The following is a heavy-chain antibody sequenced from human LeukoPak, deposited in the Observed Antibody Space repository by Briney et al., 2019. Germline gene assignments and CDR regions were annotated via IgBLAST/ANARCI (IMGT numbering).Heavy chain of an antibody. D-gene: IGHD3-22*01. V-gene: IGHV1-8*03. J-gene: IGHJ4*02. Sequence: GASVKVSCKASGYTFTSYDINWVRQATGQGLEWMGWMNTNSGNTGYAQKFQGRVTITRNTSISTAYMELSNLRSEDTAVYYCAREGEGSGYDYWGQGTLVTVSS. CDR1: GYTFTSYD. CDR3: AREGEGSGYDY. CDR2: MNTNSGNT.